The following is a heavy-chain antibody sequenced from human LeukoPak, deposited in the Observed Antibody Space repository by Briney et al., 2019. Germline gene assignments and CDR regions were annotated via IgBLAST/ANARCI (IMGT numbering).Heavy chain of an antibody. CDR2: IKQDGSEK. CDR1: GFTFSNYW. CDR3: ARVNGGAYGPNVFDY. Sequence: PGGSLRLSCAASGFTFSNYWMSWVRQPPGKGLEWVANIKQDGSEKYYVGSVKGRFTISRNNAKNSLFLQMNSLRAEDTAVYYCARVNGGAYGPNVFDYWGQGTLVTVSS. D-gene: IGHD3-10*01. J-gene: IGHJ4*02. V-gene: IGHV3-7*01.